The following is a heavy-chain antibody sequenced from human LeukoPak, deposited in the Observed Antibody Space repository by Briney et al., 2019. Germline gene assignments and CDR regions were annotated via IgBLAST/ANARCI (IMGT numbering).Heavy chain of an antibody. D-gene: IGHD3-22*01. CDR2: IYHSGST. CDR3: ARMIVVVITPDYFDY. CDR1: GYSISSGYY. V-gene: IGHV4-38-2*01. J-gene: IGHJ4*02. Sequence: SETLSLTCAVSGYSISSGYYWGWIRPPPGKGLEWIGSIYHSGSTYYNPSLKSRVTISVDTSKNQFPLKLSSVTAADTAVYYCARMIVVVITPDYFDYWGQGTLVTVSS.